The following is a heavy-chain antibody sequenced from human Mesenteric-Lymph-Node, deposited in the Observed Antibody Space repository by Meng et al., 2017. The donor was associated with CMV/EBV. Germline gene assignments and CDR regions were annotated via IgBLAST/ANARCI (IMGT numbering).Heavy chain of an antibody. CDR1: GYTFTSYY. D-gene: IGHD3-22*01. V-gene: IGHV1-46*01. Sequence: ASVKVSCKASGYTFTSYYMHWVRQAPGQGLEWMGIINPSGGSTSYAQKFQGRVTMTRDTSTSTVYMELSSLRAEDTALYFCAKDRVGDFNYDGSASDYWGQGTLVTVSS. J-gene: IGHJ4*02. CDR2: INPSGGST. CDR3: AKDRVGDFNYDGSASDY.